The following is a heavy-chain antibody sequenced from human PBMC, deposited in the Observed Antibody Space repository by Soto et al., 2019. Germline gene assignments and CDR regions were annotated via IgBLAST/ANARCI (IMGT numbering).Heavy chain of an antibody. D-gene: IGHD5-12*01. CDR1: GGTFSSYA. CDR3: ARNSSDGYYSPCDY. J-gene: IGHJ4*02. Sequence: QVQLVQSGAEVKKPGSSGKVSCKASGGTFSSYAISWVRQAPGQGLEWLGGIIPIFGTANYAQKFQGRVTISADESTSTAYMELCSLRSEDTAVYYCARNSSDGYYSPCDYWGQGTLVTVSS. CDR2: IIPIFGTA. V-gene: IGHV1-69*01.